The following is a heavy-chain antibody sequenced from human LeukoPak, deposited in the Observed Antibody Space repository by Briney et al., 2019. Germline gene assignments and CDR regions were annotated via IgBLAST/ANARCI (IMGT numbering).Heavy chain of an antibody. D-gene: IGHD6-19*01. Sequence: SETLSLTCTVSGASISSGSYYWSWIRQPAGKGLEWIGRVYTSGSTNYNPSLKSRVNISLDTPKNQISLKLISVTAADTAVYFCARLQWLSTPFFDYWGQGTLVTVSS. V-gene: IGHV4-61*02. J-gene: IGHJ4*02. CDR3: ARLQWLSTPFFDY. CDR1: GASISSGSYY. CDR2: VYTSGST.